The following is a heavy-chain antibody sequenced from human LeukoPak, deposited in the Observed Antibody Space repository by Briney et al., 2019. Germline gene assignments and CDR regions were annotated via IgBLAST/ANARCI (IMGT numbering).Heavy chain of an antibody. CDR3: VRAPFPGDY. CDR1: EYTFTTYD. Sequence: GASVKVSCKASEYTFTTYDIHWVRQATGQGLGWMGWMNPHSGNTGYAPKFQERITLTRVTSINTAYMELSSPTSEDTAVYYCVRAPFPGDYWGQGTLVTVSS. V-gene: IGHV1-8*01. D-gene: IGHD2/OR15-2a*01. J-gene: IGHJ4*02. CDR2: MNPHSGNT.